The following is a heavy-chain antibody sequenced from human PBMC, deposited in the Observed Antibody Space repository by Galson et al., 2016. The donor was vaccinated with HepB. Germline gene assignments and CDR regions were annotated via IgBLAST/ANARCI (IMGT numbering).Heavy chain of an antibody. V-gene: IGHV2-5*02. CDR2: IYWDDSK. Sequence: PALVKPTQTLTLTCTFSGFSLSTRGVSVGWIRQPLGKALEWLTLIYWDDSKRYSPSLKTRLTITKDTSRNQVALTMTNMDPVDTATYSCAHRRELGSCDYWGQGTLVTVSS. J-gene: IGHJ4*02. CDR3: AHRRELGSCDY. D-gene: IGHD1-7*01. CDR1: GFSLSTRGVS.